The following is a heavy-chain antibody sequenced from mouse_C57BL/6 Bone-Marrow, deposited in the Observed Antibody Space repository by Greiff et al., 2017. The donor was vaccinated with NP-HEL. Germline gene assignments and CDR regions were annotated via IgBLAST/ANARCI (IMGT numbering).Heavy chain of an antibody. D-gene: IGHD2-2*01. CDR2: ISRGGDYI. CDR1: GFTFSSYA. V-gene: IGHV5-9-1*02. CDR3: TRDGWLRPFWYFDV. J-gene: IGHJ1*03. Sequence: EVQGVESGEGLVKPGGSLKLSCAASGFTFSSYAMSWVRQTPEKRLEWVAYISRGGDYIYYADTVKGRFTISRDNARNTLYLQMSSLKSEDTAMYYCTRDGWLRPFWYFDVWGTGTTVTVAS.